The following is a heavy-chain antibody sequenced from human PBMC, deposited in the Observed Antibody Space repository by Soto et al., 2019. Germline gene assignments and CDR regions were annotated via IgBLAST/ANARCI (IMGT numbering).Heavy chain of an antibody. J-gene: IGHJ4*02. CDR3: ARINNGTPDY. CDR2: IYYSGRT. Sequence: QVQLQESGPGLVKPSQTLSLTCTVSGGSISSGGYYWSWIRQHPGKGLEWIGYIYYSGRTYYNPSPKRRVTISVDTSKNPFSLKLSSVTAADTAVYYCARINNGTPDYWGQGTLVTVSS. CDR1: GGSISSGGYY. D-gene: IGHD2-8*01. V-gene: IGHV4-31*03.